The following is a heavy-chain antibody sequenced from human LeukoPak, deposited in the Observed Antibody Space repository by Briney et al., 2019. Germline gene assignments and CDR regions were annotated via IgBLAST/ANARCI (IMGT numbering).Heavy chain of an antibody. V-gene: IGHV4-4*07. Sequence: PSETLSLTCTVSGGSISSYYWSWIRQPAGKGLEWIGRIYTSGSTNYNPSLKSRVTMSVDTSKNQFSPKLSSVTAADTAVYYCARHAGITFGGVIVNWGQGTLVTVSS. D-gene: IGHD3-16*01. CDR2: IYTSGST. CDR1: GGSISSYY. J-gene: IGHJ4*02. CDR3: ARHAGITFGGVIVN.